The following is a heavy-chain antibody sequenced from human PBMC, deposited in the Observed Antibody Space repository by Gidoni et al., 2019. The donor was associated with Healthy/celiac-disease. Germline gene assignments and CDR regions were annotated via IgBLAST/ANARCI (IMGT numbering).Heavy chain of an antibody. V-gene: IGHV4-59*01. Sequence: QVQLQESGPGLVKPSETLSLTCTVSGGSISSYYWSWLRPPPGKGLEWIGYIYYSGSTNYNPSLKSRVTISVDTSKNQFSLKLSSVTAADTAVYYCARDRAAAVGWFDPWGQGTLVTVSS. CDR1: GGSISSYY. CDR3: ARDRAAAVGWFDP. CDR2: IYYSGST. D-gene: IGHD6-13*01. J-gene: IGHJ5*02.